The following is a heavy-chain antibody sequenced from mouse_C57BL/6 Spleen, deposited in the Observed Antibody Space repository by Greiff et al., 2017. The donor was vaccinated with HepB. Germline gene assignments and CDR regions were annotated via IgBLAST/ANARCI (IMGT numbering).Heavy chain of an antibody. Sequence: VQLQQPGAELVRPGSSVKLSCKASGYTFTSYWMHWVKQRPIQGLEWIGNIDPSDSETHYNQKFKDKATLTVDKSSSTAYMQLSSLTSEDSAVYYCARSPYYYGSIPYYFDYWGQGTTLTVSS. CDR1: GYTFTSYW. D-gene: IGHD1-1*01. V-gene: IGHV1-52*01. J-gene: IGHJ2*01. CDR3: ARSPYYYGSIPYYFDY. CDR2: IDPSDSET.